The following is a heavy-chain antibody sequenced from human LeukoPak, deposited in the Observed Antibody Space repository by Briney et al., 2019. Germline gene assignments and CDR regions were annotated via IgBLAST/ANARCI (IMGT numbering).Heavy chain of an antibody. CDR3: ARGPSIVVVPADNWFDP. CDR1: GYTFTGYY. V-gene: IGHV1-2*02. CDR2: INPNSGGT. D-gene: IGHD2-2*01. J-gene: IGHJ5*02. Sequence: ASVTVSCKASGYTFTGYYMHWVRQAPGQGLEWMGWINPNSGGTNYAQKFQGRVTMTRDTSISTAYMELSRLRSDDTAVYYCARGPSIVVVPADNWFDPWGQGTLVTVSS.